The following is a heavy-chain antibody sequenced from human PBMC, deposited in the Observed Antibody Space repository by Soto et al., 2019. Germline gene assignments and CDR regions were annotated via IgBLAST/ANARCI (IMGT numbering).Heavy chain of an antibody. CDR3: ARTAHRVPFYY. CDR1: GFSLSTSGVG. J-gene: IGHJ4*02. D-gene: IGHD6-25*01. V-gene: IGHV2-5*02. CDR2: IYWDDDK. Sequence: QITLKESGPTLVKPTQTLTLTCTFSGFSLSTSGVGVGWIRQPPGKALEWLALIYWDDDKLYSPSLNSRLTIPHDTSKNQVVLTMTNMDPVDTATYHCARTAHRVPFYYWGQGTLVTLSS.